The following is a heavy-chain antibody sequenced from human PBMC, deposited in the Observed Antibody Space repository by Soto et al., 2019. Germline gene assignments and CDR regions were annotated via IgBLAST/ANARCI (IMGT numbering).Heavy chain of an antibody. V-gene: IGHV2-26*01. Sequence: QVTLRESGPALVKPTETLTLTCTVYGFSLSNPRMGVSWIRQPPGKALEWLAHIFSIDEKSFSPSLNDRLTLSKDTSNSQVVLTLTNMDPADTATYYCAQMRLSGYWSPPVNWGQGILVTVSS. CDR1: GFSLSNPRMG. D-gene: IGHD2-8*02. CDR2: IFSIDEK. CDR3: AQMRLSGYWSPPVN. J-gene: IGHJ4*02.